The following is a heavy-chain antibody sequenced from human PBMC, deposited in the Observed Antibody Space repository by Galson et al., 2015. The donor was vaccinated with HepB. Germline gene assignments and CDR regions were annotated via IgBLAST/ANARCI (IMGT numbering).Heavy chain of an antibody. CDR3: AKTPPRGYYDSSGLGDYFDY. Sequence: SLRLSCAASGFTFSSYAMSWVRQAPGKGLEWVSAISGSGGSTYYADSVKGRFTISRDNSKNTLYLQMNSLRAEDTAVYYCAKTPPRGYYDSSGLGDYFDYWGQGTLVTVSS. V-gene: IGHV3-23*01. J-gene: IGHJ4*02. CDR1: GFTFSSYA. D-gene: IGHD3-22*01. CDR2: ISGSGGST.